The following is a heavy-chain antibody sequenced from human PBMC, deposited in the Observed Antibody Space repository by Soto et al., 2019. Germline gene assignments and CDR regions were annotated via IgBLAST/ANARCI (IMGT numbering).Heavy chain of an antibody. CDR1: GFTFSSYW. CDR2: IKQDGSEK. Sequence: EVQLVESGGGLVQPGGSLRLSCAASGFTFSSYWMSWVRQAPGKGLEWVANIKQDGSEKYYVDSVKGRFTISRDNAKNSLYLQMNRLRAEATAVYYCARDQKGHHSSSWYNGMDVWGQGTTVTVSS. J-gene: IGHJ6*02. D-gene: IGHD6-13*01. V-gene: IGHV3-7*01. CDR3: ARDQKGHHSSSWYNGMDV.